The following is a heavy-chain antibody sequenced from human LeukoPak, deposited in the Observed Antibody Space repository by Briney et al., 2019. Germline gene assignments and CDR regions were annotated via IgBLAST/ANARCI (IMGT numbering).Heavy chain of an antibody. CDR3: ARPSYYGSGSYYGRFDY. Sequence: SETLSLTCAVYGGSFSGYYWSWIRQPPGKGLERIGEINHSGSTNYNPSLKSRVTISVDTSKNQFSLKLSSVTAADTAVYYCARPSYYGSGSYYGRFDYWGQGTLVTVSS. CDR1: GGSFSGYY. J-gene: IGHJ4*02. CDR2: INHSGST. V-gene: IGHV4-34*01. D-gene: IGHD3-10*01.